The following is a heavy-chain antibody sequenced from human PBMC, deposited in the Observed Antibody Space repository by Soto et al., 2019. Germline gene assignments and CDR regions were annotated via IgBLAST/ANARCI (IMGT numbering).Heavy chain of an antibody. Sequence: QVQLQEPGPGLVKPSQTLSLTCTVFGGSISSGDYYWRWIRQPPGKGLEWIGYIYCSGSTYYNTSLTSRFPTSVDTSNNEFPLKLSSATAADTAVYYCAIVRPADVELWGRGTLITVSS. V-gene: IGHV4-30-4*01. CDR1: GGSISSGDYY. D-gene: IGHD6-25*01. CDR3: AIVRPADVEL. CDR2: IYCSGST. J-gene: IGHJ2*01.